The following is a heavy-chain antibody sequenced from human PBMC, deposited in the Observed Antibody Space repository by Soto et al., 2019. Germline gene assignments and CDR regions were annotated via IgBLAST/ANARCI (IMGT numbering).Heavy chain of an antibody. CDR3: ARRAAYSSSYFFDY. Sequence: SGPTLVNPAQTLTLTCTFSGFSLRTSGMCVSWIRQPPGKALEWLALVDWDDDKYYNTSLRTRLTISRDTSKNQVILTMTNMDPVDTATYYCARRAAYSSSYFFDYWGQGSLVTV. J-gene: IGHJ4*02. V-gene: IGHV2-70*01. CDR1: GFSLRTSGMC. D-gene: IGHD6-6*01. CDR2: VDWDDDK.